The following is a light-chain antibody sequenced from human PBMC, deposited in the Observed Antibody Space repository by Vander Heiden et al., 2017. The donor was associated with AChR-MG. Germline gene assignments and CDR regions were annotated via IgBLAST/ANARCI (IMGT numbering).Light chain of an antibody. Sequence: QSVLTQPPSASGTPGQRVTISCSGSSSNIGSNYVYWYQQCPGTAPKLLIYRNNQRPSGVPDRFSGSKSGTSASLAISGLRSEDEADYYCAAWDDSLSGRVFGGGTKLTVL. CDR1: SSNIGSNY. J-gene: IGLJ3*02. CDR2: RNN. CDR3: AAWDDSLSGRV. V-gene: IGLV1-47*01.